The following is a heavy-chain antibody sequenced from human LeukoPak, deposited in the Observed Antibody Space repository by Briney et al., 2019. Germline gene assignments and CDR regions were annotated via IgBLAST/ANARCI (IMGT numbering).Heavy chain of an antibody. CDR2: IYTSGST. Sequence: SETLSLTCTVSGGSISSGSYYWSWIRQPAGKGLEWIGRIYTSGSTNYNPSLKSRVTISVDTSKNQFSLKLSSVTAADTAVYYCARAWGDEWELTGIDYWGQGTLVTVSS. D-gene: IGHD1-26*01. CDR3: ARAWGDEWELTGIDY. J-gene: IGHJ4*02. V-gene: IGHV4-61*02. CDR1: GGSISSGSYY.